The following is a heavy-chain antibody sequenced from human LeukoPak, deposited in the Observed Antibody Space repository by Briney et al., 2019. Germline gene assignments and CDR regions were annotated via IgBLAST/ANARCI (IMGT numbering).Heavy chain of an antibody. V-gene: IGHV1-18*01. J-gene: IGHJ3*02. Sequence: ASVKVSCKASGYTFTSYGISWVRRAPGQGLEWMEWISGSSSNTNYAQRLQGRVTMTTDTSTTTAYMELRSLRSDDTAVYYCARATGTWGHDGFDIWGQGTMVTVSS. CDR2: ISGSSSNT. CDR1: GYTFTSYG. CDR3: ARATGTWGHDGFDI. D-gene: IGHD3-16*01.